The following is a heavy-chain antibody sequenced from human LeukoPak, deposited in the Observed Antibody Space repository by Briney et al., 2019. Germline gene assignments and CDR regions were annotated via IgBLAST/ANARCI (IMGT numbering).Heavy chain of an antibody. V-gene: IGHV1-2*02. CDR3: ARDDSYSSSLGY. D-gene: IGHD6-13*01. J-gene: IGHJ4*02. CDR1: GYTFTGYY. Sequence: GASVKLSCKASGYTFTGYYMHWVRQAPGQGLEWMGWINPNSGGTNYAQKFQGRVTMTRDTSISTAYMELSRLRSDDTAVYYCARDDSYSSSLGYWGQGTLVTVSS. CDR2: INPNSGGT.